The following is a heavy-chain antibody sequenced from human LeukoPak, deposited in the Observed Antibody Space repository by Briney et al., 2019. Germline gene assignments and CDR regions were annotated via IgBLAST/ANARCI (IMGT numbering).Heavy chain of an antibody. V-gene: IGHV3-15*01. Sequence: GGSLRLSCAASGFTFSNAWMSWVRQAPGKGLEWVGRIKSKTDGGTTDYAAPVKGRFTISRDDSKNTLYLQMNSLKTEDTAVYYCTVDCTNGVCYTSYYYMDVWGKGTTVTVSS. J-gene: IGHJ6*03. CDR1: GFTFSNAW. CDR3: TVDCTNGVCYTSYYYMDV. CDR2: IKSKTDGGTT. D-gene: IGHD2-8*01.